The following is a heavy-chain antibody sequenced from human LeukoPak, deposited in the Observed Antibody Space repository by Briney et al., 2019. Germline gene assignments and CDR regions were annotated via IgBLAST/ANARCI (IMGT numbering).Heavy chain of an antibody. D-gene: IGHD1-26*01. J-gene: IGHJ4*02. V-gene: IGHV4-4*07. CDR1: GGSIGSYY. CDR2: IYTSGST. Sequence: SETLSLTCTVSGGSIGSYYWSWIRQPAGKGLEWIGRIYTSGSTNYNPSLKSRVTMSVDTSKNQFSLKLSSVTAADTAVYYCARRAATEGSFDYWGQGTLVTVSS. CDR3: ARRAATEGSFDY.